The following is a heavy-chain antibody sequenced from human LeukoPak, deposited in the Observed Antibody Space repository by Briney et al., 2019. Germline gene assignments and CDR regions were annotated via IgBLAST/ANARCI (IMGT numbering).Heavy chain of an antibody. J-gene: IGHJ4*02. Sequence: PSETLSLTCTVSGYSISSGYYWGWIRQPPGKGLEWIGSIYHSGSTYYNPSLKSRVTISVDTSKNQFSLKLSSVTAADTAVYYCASHFWSGYYGSDYWSQGTLVTVSS. V-gene: IGHV4-38-2*02. CDR1: GYSISSGYY. CDR2: IYHSGST. CDR3: ASHFWSGYYGSDY. D-gene: IGHD3-3*02.